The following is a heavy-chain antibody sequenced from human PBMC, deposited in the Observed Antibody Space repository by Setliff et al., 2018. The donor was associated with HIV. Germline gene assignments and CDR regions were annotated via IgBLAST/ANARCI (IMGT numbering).Heavy chain of an antibody. J-gene: IGHJ4*02. CDR3: AKGALGYCSGTICYPFDY. Sequence: GGSLRLSCVASGFTVRSDAMSWVRQAPGKGLEWVSSISGSGVGTFYADSVKGRFTITRDISKNTLYLQMNSLRAEDTAVYYCAKGALGYCSGTICYPFDYWAQGTLVTVSS. D-gene: IGHD2-15*01. CDR1: GFTVRSDA. CDR2: ISGSGVGT. V-gene: IGHV3-23*01.